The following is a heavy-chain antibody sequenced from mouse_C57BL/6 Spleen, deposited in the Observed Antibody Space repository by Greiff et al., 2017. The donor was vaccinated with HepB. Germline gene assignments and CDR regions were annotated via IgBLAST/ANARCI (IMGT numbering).Heavy chain of an antibody. V-gene: IGHV1-82*01. CDR3: ARRVTGTYALDD. J-gene: IGHJ4*01. Sequence: VQLVESGPELVKPGASVKISCKASGYAFSSSWMNWVKQRPGKGLEWIGRIYPGDGDTNYNGKFKGKATLTADKSSSTAYMQLSSLTSEDSAVYFCARRVTGTYALDDWGQGTSVTVSS. CDR1: GYAFSSSW. CDR2: IYPGDGDT. D-gene: IGHD4-1*01.